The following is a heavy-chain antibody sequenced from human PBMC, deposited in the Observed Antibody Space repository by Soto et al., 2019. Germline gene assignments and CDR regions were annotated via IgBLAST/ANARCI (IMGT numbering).Heavy chain of an antibody. D-gene: IGHD2-21*02. Sequence: QVQLVQSGAEEKKPGASVKVSCKASGYTFTSDAMHWVRQAPGQRIEWMGWINAGNGNTKYSQKFQGRVTITRDTSASTAYMELRSLRSEDTAVYYCARAWVVVTAPDYWGQGTLVTVSS. CDR3: ARAWVVVTAPDY. CDR2: INAGNGNT. V-gene: IGHV1-3*05. CDR1: GYTFTSDA. J-gene: IGHJ4*02.